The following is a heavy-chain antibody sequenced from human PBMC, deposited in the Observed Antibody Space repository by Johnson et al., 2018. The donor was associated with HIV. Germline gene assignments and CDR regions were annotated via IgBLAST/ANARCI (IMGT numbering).Heavy chain of an antibody. J-gene: IGHJ3*02. CDR2: IFSGGDT. CDR3: ARACRDGYTGDVFDI. V-gene: IGHV3-66*01. CDR1: GMTVSSYY. Sequence: VQLVESGGGLVQPGGSLRLSCGASGMTVSSYYMSWVRQAPGKGLEWVSVIFSGGDTYYGDSVRGRFSISRDNSKNTLYLQMKSLRADDTAVYYCARACRDGYTGDVFDIWGQGTMVTLSS. D-gene: IGHD5-24*01.